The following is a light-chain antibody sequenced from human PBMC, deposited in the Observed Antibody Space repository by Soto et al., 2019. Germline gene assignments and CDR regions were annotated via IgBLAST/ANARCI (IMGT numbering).Light chain of an antibody. J-gene: IGKJ5*01. V-gene: IGKV3D-11*01. Sequence: EIVLTPSPGTLSLSPVERVTLSCRASQAVDSNYLAWYQPKPGQAPRLLIYDASKRATGIPARFSGSGSGTVFTLTINSLEPEDFAVYYCQQRNYWPITFGQGTRLEI. CDR1: QAVDSNY. CDR3: QQRNYWPIT. CDR2: DAS.